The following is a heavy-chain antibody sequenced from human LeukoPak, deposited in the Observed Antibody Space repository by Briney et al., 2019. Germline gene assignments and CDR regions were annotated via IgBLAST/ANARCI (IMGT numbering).Heavy chain of an antibody. Sequence: SETLSLTCTVSGGSISSSSYYWGWIRQPSGKGLEWIGSIYYSGSTYYNPSLKSRVTISVDTSKNQFSLKLSSVTAADTAVYYCAREGLTRGDYPNWFDPWGQGTLVTVSS. V-gene: IGHV4-39*07. J-gene: IGHJ5*02. D-gene: IGHD4-17*01. CDR3: AREGLTRGDYPNWFDP. CDR2: IYYSGST. CDR1: GGSISSSSYY.